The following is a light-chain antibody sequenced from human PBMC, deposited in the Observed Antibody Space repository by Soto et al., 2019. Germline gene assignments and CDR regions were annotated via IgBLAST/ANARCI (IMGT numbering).Light chain of an antibody. V-gene: IGKV3-11*01. CDR2: DAS. CDR3: QHRGTWPRT. Sequence: EIVLTQSPATLSLSPGERATLSCRASQSVTTYLSWYQQKPGQAPRLLIYDASNRATDIPARFSGSWSGTDFTLTFSSLEPEDFAVYYCQHRGTWPRTFGQGTKLEIK. J-gene: IGKJ2*01. CDR1: QSVTTY.